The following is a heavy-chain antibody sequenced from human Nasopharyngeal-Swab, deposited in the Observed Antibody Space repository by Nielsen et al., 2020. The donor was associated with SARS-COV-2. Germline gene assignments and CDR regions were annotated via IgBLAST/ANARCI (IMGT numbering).Heavy chain of an antibody. Sequence: SETLSLTCPVSGGSVSTSTYFWGWIRQPPGKGLEWIGTVYYSGSTYYNPSLKSRVTISVDTSKNQFSLQLNSVTATDTAVYYCARGYGSFPYYFDHWGQGTLVTVSS. CDR3: ARGYGSFPYYFDH. D-gene: IGHD1-26*01. J-gene: IGHJ4*01. CDR2: VYYSGST. V-gene: IGHV4-39*01. CDR1: GGSVSTSTYF.